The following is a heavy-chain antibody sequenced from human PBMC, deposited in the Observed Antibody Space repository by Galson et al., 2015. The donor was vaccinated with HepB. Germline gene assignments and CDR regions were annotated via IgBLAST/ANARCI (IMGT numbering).Heavy chain of an antibody. D-gene: IGHD3-10*01. J-gene: IGHJ5*02. CDR2: ISAYNGNT. CDR1: GYTFTSYG. Sequence: SVKVSCKASGYTFTSYGISWVRQAPGQGLEWMGWISAYNGNTNYAQKLQDRVTMTTDTSTSTAYMELRSLRSDDTAVYYCARDRAGYGSGSYYPDWFDPWGQGTLVTVSS. CDR3: ARDRAGYGSGSYYPDWFDP. V-gene: IGHV1-18*04.